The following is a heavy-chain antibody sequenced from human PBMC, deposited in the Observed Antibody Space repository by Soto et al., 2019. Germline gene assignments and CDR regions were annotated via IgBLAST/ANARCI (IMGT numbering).Heavy chain of an antibody. Sequence: SGPTLVNPTETLTLTCTVSGFSLSNARMSVSWIRQPPGKALEWLAHIFSNDAKSYSASLKNRLTISKDTSKSQVVLTMTKMDPVDTATYYCARIRGWGWRGPNDYWGQGTLVTVSS. CDR3: ARIRGWGWRGPNDY. D-gene: IGHD3-10*01. V-gene: IGHV2-26*01. CDR1: GFSLSNARMS. J-gene: IGHJ4*02. CDR2: IFSNDAK.